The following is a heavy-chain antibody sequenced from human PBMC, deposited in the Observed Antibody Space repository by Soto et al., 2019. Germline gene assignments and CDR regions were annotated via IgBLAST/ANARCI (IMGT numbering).Heavy chain of an antibody. CDR2: INHSGST. J-gene: IGHJ4*02. V-gene: IGHV4-34*01. Sequence: PSETLSLTCAVYGGSFSGYYWSWIRQPPGKGLEWIGEINHSGSTNYNPSLKSRVTISVDTSKNQFSLKLSSVTAADTAVYYCAGFDIVAGHYYFDYWGQGTLVNVS. CDR1: GGSFSGYY. D-gene: IGHD2-15*01. CDR3: AGFDIVAGHYYFDY.